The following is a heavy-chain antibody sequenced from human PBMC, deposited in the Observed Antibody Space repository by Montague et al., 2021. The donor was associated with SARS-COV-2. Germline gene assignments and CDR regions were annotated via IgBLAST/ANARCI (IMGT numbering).Heavy chain of an antibody. CDR1: EFTFSSYW. Sequence: SLRLSCAASEFTFSSYWMHWVRQAPGKGLVWVSRIYSDGSSTSYADSVKGRFTISRDNAKNTLYLQMNSLRAEDTAVYYCARGVVAAPPVVDYWGRGTLVTVSS. V-gene: IGHV3-74*01. D-gene: IGHD2-15*01. CDR2: IYSDGSST. CDR3: ARGVVAAPPVVDY. J-gene: IGHJ4*02.